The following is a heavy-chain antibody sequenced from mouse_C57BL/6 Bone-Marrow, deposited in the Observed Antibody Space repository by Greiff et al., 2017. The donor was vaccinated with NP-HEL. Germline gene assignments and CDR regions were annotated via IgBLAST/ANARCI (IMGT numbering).Heavy chain of an antibody. D-gene: IGHD1-1*01. CDR3: ARGGTTVVDYWYLDV. Sequence: QVQLQQSGAELARPGASVKLSCKASGYTFTSYGISWVKQRTGQGLEWIGEIYPRSGNTYYNEKFKGKATLTADKSSSTAYMELRSLTSEDSAVYFCARGGTTVVDYWYLDVWGTGTAVTVSS. CDR1: GYTFTSYG. V-gene: IGHV1-81*01. J-gene: IGHJ1*03. CDR2: IYPRSGNT.